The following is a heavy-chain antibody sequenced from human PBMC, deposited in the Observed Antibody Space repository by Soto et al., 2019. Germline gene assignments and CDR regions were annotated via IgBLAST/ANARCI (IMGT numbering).Heavy chain of an antibody. D-gene: IGHD6-25*01. Sequence: QVQLVQSGAEVKKPGASVKVSCKASGYTFTSFGISWVRQAPGQGLEWVGWISAYNDNTDYAQKLQGRVTMTTDTSTNTAYTERRSLRSDDTAVYYCARNSPLQQPLAANFDYWGQGTLVTVSS. CDR3: ARNSPLQQPLAANFDY. J-gene: IGHJ4*02. CDR1: GYTFTSFG. V-gene: IGHV1-18*01. CDR2: ISAYNDNT.